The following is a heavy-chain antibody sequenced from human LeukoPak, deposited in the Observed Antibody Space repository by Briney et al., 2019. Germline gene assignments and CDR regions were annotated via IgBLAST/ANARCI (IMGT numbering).Heavy chain of an antibody. V-gene: IGHV4-59*08. CDR1: GGSITGYY. J-gene: IGHJ5*02. D-gene: IGHD2/OR15-2a*01. Sequence: SETLSLTCTVSGGSITGYYWSWIRQPPGKGLEWVGYIFSSGSTNYNPPLKSRVTISLDTSKSQFSLKLISVTASDTAVYYCARLTKFLTTYYPSPWGQGTLVTVSS. CDR3: ARLTKFLTTYYPSP. CDR2: IFSSGST.